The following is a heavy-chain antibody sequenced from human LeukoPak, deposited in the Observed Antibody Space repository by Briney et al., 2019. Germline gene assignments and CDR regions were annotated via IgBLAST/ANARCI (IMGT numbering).Heavy chain of an antibody. CDR1: GGSISSYY. Sequence: SETLSLTCTVSGGSISSYYWSWIRQPPGKGLEWIGYIYYSGSTNYNPSLKSRVTISVDTSKNQFSLKLSSVTAADTAVYYCARQASSGSYLAYYYYYYMDVWGKGTTVTVSS. D-gene: IGHD1-26*01. CDR3: ARQASSGSYLAYYYYYYMDV. CDR2: IYYSGST. J-gene: IGHJ6*03. V-gene: IGHV4-59*08.